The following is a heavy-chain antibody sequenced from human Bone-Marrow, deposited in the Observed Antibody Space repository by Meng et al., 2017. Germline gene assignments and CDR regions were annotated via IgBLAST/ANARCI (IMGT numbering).Heavy chain of an antibody. V-gene: IGHV1-69*06. Sequence: SVKVSCKASGGTFSSYAISWVRQAPGQGLEWMGGIIPIFGTANYAQKFQGRVTITADKSTSTAYMELSSLRSEDTAVYYCARGYHYDILTGQIYAFDIWGQGTMVTVSS. J-gene: IGHJ3*02. CDR3: ARGYHYDILTGQIYAFDI. D-gene: IGHD3-9*01. CDR1: GGTFSSYA. CDR2: IIPIFGTA.